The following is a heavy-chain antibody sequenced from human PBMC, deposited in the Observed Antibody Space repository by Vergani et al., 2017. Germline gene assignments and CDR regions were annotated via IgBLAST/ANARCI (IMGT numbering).Heavy chain of an antibody. CDR3: ARGNYYDSSGYYGTSDFDY. Sequence: QVQLQQWGAGLLKPSETLSLTCAVYGRSFSGYYWSWIRQPPGKGLEWIGEINHSGSTNYNPSLKSRVTISVDTSKTQFSLKLSSVTAADTAVYYCARGNYYDSSGYYGTSDFDYWGQGTLVTVSS. CDR2: INHSGST. CDR1: GRSFSGYY. D-gene: IGHD3-22*01. V-gene: IGHV4-34*01. J-gene: IGHJ4*02.